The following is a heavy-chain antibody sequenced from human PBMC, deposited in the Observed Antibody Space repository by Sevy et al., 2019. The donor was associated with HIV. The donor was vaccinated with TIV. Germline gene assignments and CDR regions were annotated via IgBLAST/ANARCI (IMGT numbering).Heavy chain of an antibody. CDR2: ISYDGSNK. CDR3: AKDPYPWMVATSGTLYFFDY. CDR1: GFTFSNYA. J-gene: IGHJ4*02. V-gene: IGHV3-30*18. Sequence: GGSLRLSCAASGFTFSNYAVNWVRQAPGKGLEWVAVISYDGSNKYYADSVKGRFTISRDNSKNTLYLQMNSLRAEDTAVYYCAKDPYPWMVATSGTLYFFDYWGQGTLVTVSS. D-gene: IGHD6-13*01.